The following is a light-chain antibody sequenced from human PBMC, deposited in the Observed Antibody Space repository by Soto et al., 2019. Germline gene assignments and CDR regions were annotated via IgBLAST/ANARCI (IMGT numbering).Light chain of an antibody. CDR3: SSYTSSSTVV. J-gene: IGLJ1*01. Sequence: QSVLTQPASVSGSPGQSITISCTGTSSDVGYYNYVSWYQQHPGKAPQLIIFQVTNRASGISARFSGSKSGDTASLTISGLQAEDEADYWCSSYTSSSTVVFGTGTKVTVL. CDR1: SSDVGYYNY. V-gene: IGLV2-14*01. CDR2: QVT.